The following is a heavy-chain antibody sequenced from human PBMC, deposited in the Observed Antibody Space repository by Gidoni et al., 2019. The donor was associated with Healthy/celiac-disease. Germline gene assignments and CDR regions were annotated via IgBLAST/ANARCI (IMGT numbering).Heavy chain of an antibody. J-gene: IGHJ6*02. CDR3: ARDPAYDILTGYYYYYGMDV. Sequence: QVQMVQSGAEVKKPGSSVKVSCKASGYTFTSYGISWVRKDPVPGLEWLGWISAYNGNTNYAQKLQGRVTMTTDTSTSTAYMGLRSLRSDDTAVYYCARDPAYDILTGYYYYYGMDVWGQGTTVTVSS. V-gene: IGHV1-18*01. CDR1: GYTFTSYG. D-gene: IGHD3-9*01. CDR2: ISAYNGNT.